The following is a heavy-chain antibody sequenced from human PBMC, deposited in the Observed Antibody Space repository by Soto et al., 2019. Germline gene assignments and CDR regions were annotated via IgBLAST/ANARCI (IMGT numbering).Heavy chain of an antibody. CDR3: ARARGQWLVLGAFDI. CDR1: GFTFSSYA. Sequence: LRLSCAASGFTFSSYAMHWVRQAPGKGLEWVAVISYDGSNKYYADSVKGRFTISRDNSKNTLYLQMNSLRAEDTAVYCCARARGQWLVLGAFDIWGQGTMVTVSS. D-gene: IGHD6-19*01. J-gene: IGHJ3*02. V-gene: IGHV3-30-3*01. CDR2: ISYDGSNK.